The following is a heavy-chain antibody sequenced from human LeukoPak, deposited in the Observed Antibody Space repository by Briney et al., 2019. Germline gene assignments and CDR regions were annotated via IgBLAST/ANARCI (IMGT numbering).Heavy chain of an antibody. CDR2: IYTTGST. D-gene: IGHD6-13*01. V-gene: IGHV4-4*07. J-gene: IGHJ4*02. CDR1: GGSINNNY. Sequence: PPETLSLTCTVSGGSINNNYWTWIRQPAGKGLEWIGRIYTTGSTNYNPSLQSRVTISVDTSKNQFSLKLSSVTAADTAVYYCARHMRIAAAGNLFDYWGQGTLATVSS. CDR3: ARHMRIAAAGNLFDY.